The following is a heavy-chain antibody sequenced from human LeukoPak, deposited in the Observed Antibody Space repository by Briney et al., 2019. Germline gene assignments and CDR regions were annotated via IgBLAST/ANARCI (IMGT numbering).Heavy chain of an antibody. V-gene: IGHV3-23*01. CDR1: GFTFSSYA. Sequence: PGGSLRLSCAASGFTFSSYAMSWVRQAPGKGLEWVSAISGSGGSTYYADSVKGRFTISRDNSKNTLYLQMNSLRAEDTAVYYCAKGGYCSGGSCYSFGPNYWGQGTLVTASS. D-gene: IGHD2-15*01. CDR3: AKGGYCSGGSCYSFGPNY. J-gene: IGHJ4*02. CDR2: ISGSGGST.